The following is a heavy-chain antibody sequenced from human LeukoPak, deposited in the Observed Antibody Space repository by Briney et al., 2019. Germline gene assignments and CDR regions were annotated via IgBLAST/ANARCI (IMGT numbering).Heavy chain of an antibody. V-gene: IGHV1-69*13. Sequence: GASVTVSCKASGGTFSSYAISWVRQAPGQGLEWMGGIIPIFGTANYAQKFQGRVTITADEPTRTAYMELSSLRSEDTAVYYCARTVLRYFDNGIYYYYMDVWGKGTTVTISS. CDR3: ARTVLRYFDNGIYYYYMDV. CDR2: IIPIFGTA. CDR1: GGTFSSYA. J-gene: IGHJ6*03. D-gene: IGHD3-9*01.